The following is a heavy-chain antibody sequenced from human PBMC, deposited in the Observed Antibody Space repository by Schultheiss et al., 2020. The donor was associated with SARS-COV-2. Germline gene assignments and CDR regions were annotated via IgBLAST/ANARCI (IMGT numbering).Heavy chain of an antibody. CDR1: GCSISSGGYS. J-gene: IGHJ4*02. CDR3: ARGDYDILTG. D-gene: IGHD3-9*01. Sequence: SETLSLTCAVSGCSISSGGYSWSWIRQPPGKGLEWIGYIYYSGSTYYNPSLKSRVTISVDTSKNQFSLKLSSVTAADTAVYYCARGDYDILTGWGQGTLVTVSS. CDR2: IYYSGST. V-gene: IGHV4-30-4*07.